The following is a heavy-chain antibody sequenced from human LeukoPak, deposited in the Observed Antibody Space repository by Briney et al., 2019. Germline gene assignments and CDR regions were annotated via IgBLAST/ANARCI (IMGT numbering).Heavy chain of an antibody. Sequence: SETLSLTCAVYGGSFSGYYWSWIRQPPGKGLEWIGEINHSGSTNYNPSLKSRVTISVDTSKNQFSLKLSSVTAADTAVYYCARRLRITMVRGVIGFDPWGQGTLVTVSS. CDR1: GGSFSGYY. D-gene: IGHD3-10*01. CDR3: ARRLRITMVRGVIGFDP. V-gene: IGHV4-34*01. J-gene: IGHJ5*02. CDR2: INHSGST.